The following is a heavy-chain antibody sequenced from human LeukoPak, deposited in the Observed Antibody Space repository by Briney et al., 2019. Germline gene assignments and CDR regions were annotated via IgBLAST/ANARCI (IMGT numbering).Heavy chain of an antibody. J-gene: IGHJ6*02. CDR3: ARLPLAAAGRGYYYYYGMDV. Sequence: PSETLSLTCTVSGGSISSYYWSWIRQPPGKGLEWTGYIYYSGSTNYNPSLKSRVTISVDTSKNQFSLKLSSVTAADTAVYYCARLPLAAAGRGYYYYYGMDVWGQGTTVTVSS. D-gene: IGHD6-13*01. CDR2: IYYSGST. V-gene: IGHV4-59*08. CDR1: GGSISSYY.